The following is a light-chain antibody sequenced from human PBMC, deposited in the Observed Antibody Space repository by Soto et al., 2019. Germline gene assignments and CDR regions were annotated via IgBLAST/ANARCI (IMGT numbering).Light chain of an antibody. CDR2: GAS. CDR3: QQYGSSVLT. CDR1: QSVSSSY. V-gene: IGKV3-20*01. J-gene: IGKJ4*01. Sequence: EIVLTQSPGTLSLSPGERATLSCRASQSVSSSYLAWYQQKPGQAPRLLMYGASSRATGIPDRFSGSGSGTDFTLTISRLEPEDFAVYYCQQYGSSVLTFGGGTKVEIK.